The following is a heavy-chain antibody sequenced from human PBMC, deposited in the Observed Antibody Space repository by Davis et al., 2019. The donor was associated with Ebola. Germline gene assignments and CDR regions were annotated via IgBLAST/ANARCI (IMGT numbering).Heavy chain of an antibody. CDR2: IIPIFGTA. CDR1: GGTFSSYA. Sequence: SVKVSCKASGGTFSSYAISWVRQAPGQGLEWMGGIIPIFGTANYAQKFQGRVTITADESTSTAYMELSSLRSEDTAVYYCARVGYYDSNHDAFDIWGQGTMVTVSS. V-gene: IGHV1-69*13. J-gene: IGHJ3*02. CDR3: ARVGYYDSNHDAFDI. D-gene: IGHD3-22*01.